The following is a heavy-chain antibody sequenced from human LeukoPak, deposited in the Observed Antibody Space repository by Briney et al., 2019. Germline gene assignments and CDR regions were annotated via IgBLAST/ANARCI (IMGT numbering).Heavy chain of an antibody. V-gene: IGHV3-74*01. CDR1: GFTLSSYE. D-gene: IGHD3-16*01. CDR2: INSDGSST. CDR3: ARGPNYDYVWGSRNAFDI. J-gene: IGHJ3*02. Sequence: GGSLRLSCTVSGFTLSSYEMSWIRQAPGKGLVWVSRINSDGSSTSYADSVEGRFTISRDNAKNTLYLQMNSLRAEDTAVYYCARGPNYDYVWGSRNAFDIWGQGTMVTVSS.